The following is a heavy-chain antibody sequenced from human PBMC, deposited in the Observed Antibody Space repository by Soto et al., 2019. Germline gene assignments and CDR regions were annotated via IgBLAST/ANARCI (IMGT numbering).Heavy chain of an antibody. V-gene: IGHV1-69*06. CDR1: GGTFSSYA. CDR3: ARIGYYYDSSGYDSWFDP. Sequence: SVKVSCKASGGTFSSYAISWVRQAPGQGLEWMGGIIPIFGTANYAQKFQGRVTITADKSTSTAYMELSSLRSEDTAVYYCARIGYYYDSSGYDSWFDPWGQGTLVTVSS. D-gene: IGHD3-22*01. J-gene: IGHJ5*02. CDR2: IIPIFGTA.